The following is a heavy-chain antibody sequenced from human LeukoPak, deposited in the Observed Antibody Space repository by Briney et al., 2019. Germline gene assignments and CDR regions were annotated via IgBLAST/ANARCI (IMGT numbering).Heavy chain of an antibody. J-gene: IGHJ6*02. CDR3: ARVGCSSTSCPPLYYYGMDV. V-gene: IGHV3-33*01. CDR1: GFTFSNYG. D-gene: IGHD2-2*01. Sequence: GRSLRLSCAASGFTFSNYGMHWVRQAPGKGLEWVAVIWYDGSNKYYADSVKGRFTISRDNSKNTLYLQMNSLRAEDTAVYYCARVGCSSTSCPPLYYYGMDVWGQGTTVTVSS. CDR2: IWYDGSNK.